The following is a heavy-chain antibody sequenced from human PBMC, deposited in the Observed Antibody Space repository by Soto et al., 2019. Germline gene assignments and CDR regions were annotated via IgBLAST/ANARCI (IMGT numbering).Heavy chain of an antibody. D-gene: IGHD3-3*01. CDR2: ISYDGSNK. CDR1: GFTFSSYG. V-gene: IGHV3-30*18. Sequence: GGSLRLSCAASGFTFSSYGMHWVRQAPGKGLEWVAVISYDGSNKYYADSVKGRFTISRDNSKNTLYLQMNSLRAEDTAVYYCAKDSSGWTIFGVVIIAGEHYYGMDVWGQGTTVTVSS. CDR3: AKDSSGWTIFGVVIIAGEHYYGMDV. J-gene: IGHJ6*02.